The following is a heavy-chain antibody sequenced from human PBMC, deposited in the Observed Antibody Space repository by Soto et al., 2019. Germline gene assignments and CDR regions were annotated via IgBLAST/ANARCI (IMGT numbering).Heavy chain of an antibody. J-gene: IGHJ5*02. V-gene: IGHV1-46*01. D-gene: IGHD3-22*01. Sequence: XSVKVSFKASGDTFTSYYMHWVRQAPGQGLEWVGIINPSGGSTSYAQKFQGRVTMTRDTSTSTVYMELSSLRSEDTAVYYCARDGYDSSGYYYRDSNWFDPWGQGTLVTVSS. CDR2: INPSGGST. CDR1: GDTFTSYY. CDR3: ARDGYDSSGYYYRDSNWFDP.